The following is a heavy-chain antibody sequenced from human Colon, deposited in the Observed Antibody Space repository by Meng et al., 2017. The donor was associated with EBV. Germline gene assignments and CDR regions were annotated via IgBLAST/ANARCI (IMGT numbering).Heavy chain of an antibody. CDR1: GGSMSSGNYY. V-gene: IGHV4-30-4*01. CDR3: ASFDHIPRRNYFDY. J-gene: IGHJ4*02. CDR2: IHHSGSA. Sequence: QVQLQESGPGPVEPLQTLSLTCTVSGGSMSSGNYYWSWIRQPPGKGLEWIGYIHHSGSAYYNPSLKSRVSISVDTSKNQFSLNLNSMTAADTAVYYCASFDHIPRRNYFDYWGQGTLVTVSS. D-gene: IGHD2-21*01.